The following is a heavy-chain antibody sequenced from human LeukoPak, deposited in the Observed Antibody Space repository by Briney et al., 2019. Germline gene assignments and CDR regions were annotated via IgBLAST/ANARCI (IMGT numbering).Heavy chain of an antibody. V-gene: IGHV4-34*01. J-gene: IGHJ2*01. CDR3: ARPSIAVAGYWYFDL. CDR1: GGSFSGYY. CDR2: INHSGST. D-gene: IGHD6-19*01. Sequence: RTSETLSLTCAVYGGSFSGYYWSWIRQPPGKGLEWIGEINHSGSTNYNPSLKSRVTISLDTSKNQFSLKLSSVTAADTAVYYCARPSIAVAGYWYFDLWGRGTLVTVSS.